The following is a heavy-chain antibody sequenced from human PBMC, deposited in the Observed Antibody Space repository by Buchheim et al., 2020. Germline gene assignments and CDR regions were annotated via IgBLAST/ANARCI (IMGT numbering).Heavy chain of an antibody. CDR2: ISYDGSNK. Sequence: VQLVESGGGLVQPGGSLRLSCAASGFTFSSYAMHWVRQAPGKGLEWVAVISYDGSNKYYADSVKGRFTISRDNSKNTLYLQMNSLRAEDTAVYYCARDEGLRGDYYYGMDVWGQGTT. CDR1: GFTFSSYA. CDR3: ARDEGLRGDYYYGMDV. V-gene: IGHV3-30*04. J-gene: IGHJ6*02. D-gene: IGHD3-10*01.